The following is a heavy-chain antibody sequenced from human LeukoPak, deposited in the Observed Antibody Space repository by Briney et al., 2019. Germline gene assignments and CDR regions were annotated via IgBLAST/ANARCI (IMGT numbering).Heavy chain of an antibody. D-gene: IGHD5-12*01. CDR1: GGSISSSNW. CDR2: IYYSGTT. J-gene: IGHJ4*02. V-gene: IGHV4-4*02. CDR3: ARVSGYDWESFYDY. Sequence: SETLSLTCAVSGGSISSSNWWSWVRQPPGRTLEWIGSIYYSGTTYYNPSLKTRVTISVDTSQNQFSLKLSSVTAADTAMYYCARVSGYDWESFYDYWGQGSLVTVSS.